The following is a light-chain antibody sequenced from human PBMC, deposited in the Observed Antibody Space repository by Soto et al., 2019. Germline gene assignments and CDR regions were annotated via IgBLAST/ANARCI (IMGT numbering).Light chain of an antibody. CDR1: QSINSW. J-gene: IGKJ3*01. Sequence: DIQMTQSPSTGSSTLVDRVTRTCRASQSINSWLAWYQQKPGKAPKLLIYKASTLESGVPSRFSGSGSGTEFTLTISCLQPDDFAAYYCQHYYSYSQFSFGHGTKVDIK. CDR3: QHYYSYSQFS. V-gene: IGKV1-5*03. CDR2: KAS.